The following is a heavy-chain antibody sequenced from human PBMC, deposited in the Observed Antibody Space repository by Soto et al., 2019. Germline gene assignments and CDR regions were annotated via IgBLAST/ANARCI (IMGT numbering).Heavy chain of an antibody. CDR3: ARTNAFHF. CDR2: IYFSGGP. J-gene: IGHJ3*01. Sequence: SETLSLTCTVSGGSISSDYWSWIRQPPGEGLEWIGYIYFSGGPNYNPSLKSRVTISVDRSKNQLSLRLTSVTAADTAVYYCARTNAFHFWGQGTMVTVSS. CDR1: GGSISSDY. V-gene: IGHV4-59*01.